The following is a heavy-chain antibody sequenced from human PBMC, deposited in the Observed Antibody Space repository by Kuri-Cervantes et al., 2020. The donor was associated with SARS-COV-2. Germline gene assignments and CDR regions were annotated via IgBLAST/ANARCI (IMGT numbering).Heavy chain of an antibody. J-gene: IGHJ6*01. CDR1: GGTFSSYA. V-gene: IGHV1-46*01. CDR2: VNPSGGST. Sequence: ASVKVSCKASGGTFSSYAISWVRQAPGQGLEWMGIVNPSGGSTSYAQKFQGRVTMTRDTSTSTVYMELNSLRSEDTAVYYCARDPSSSSWYYYYGMDVWGQGTTVTVSS. CDR3: ARDPSSSSWYYYYGMDV. D-gene: IGHD6-13*01.